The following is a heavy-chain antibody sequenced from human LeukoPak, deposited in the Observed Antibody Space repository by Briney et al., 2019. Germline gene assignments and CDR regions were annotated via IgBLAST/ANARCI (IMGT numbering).Heavy chain of an antibody. CDR1: QFTFINYS. Sequence: GGSLRLSCAASQFTFINYSMSWVRQAPGKGLEWVSSISSGSSYIYYADSVEGRFTISRDNAKNSLYLQMDSLRAEDTAVYYCARAGPRVVAATRLYAFDIWGQGTMDTVSS. J-gene: IGHJ3*02. CDR2: ISSGSSYI. V-gene: IGHV3-21*01. D-gene: IGHD2-15*01. CDR3: ARAGPRVVAATRLYAFDI.